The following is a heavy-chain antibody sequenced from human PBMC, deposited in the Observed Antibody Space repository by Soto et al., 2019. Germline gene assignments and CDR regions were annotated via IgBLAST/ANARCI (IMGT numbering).Heavy chain of an antibody. Sequence: ASVKVSCKASGYTFTSYGISWIRQAPGQGLEWMGWISAYNGNTNYAQKLQGRVTMTTDTSKSKAYMELRSLRSDDTAVYYCARDRPPHYDFWSGYSEKWLDPWGRG. V-gene: IGHV1-18*01. D-gene: IGHD3-3*01. CDR2: ISAYNGNT. CDR3: ARDRPPHYDFWSGYSEKWLDP. CDR1: GYTFTSYG. J-gene: IGHJ5*02.